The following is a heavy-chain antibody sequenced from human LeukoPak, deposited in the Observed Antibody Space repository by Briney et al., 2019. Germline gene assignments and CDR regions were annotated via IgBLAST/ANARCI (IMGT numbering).Heavy chain of an antibody. Sequence: GSLSLSCAASGFSFSTSWMNWVRQAPGKGLEGVAMTKPDGSVAFYVDSVKARFTISRDNAKDLLYLQMNSLRVEDTAVCYCVRDPGWGAFDYWGQGTLVTVSS. CDR2: TKPDGSVA. D-gene: IGHD3-16*01. J-gene: IGHJ4*03. CDR3: VRDPGWGAFDY. V-gene: IGHV3-7*03. CDR1: GFSFSTSW.